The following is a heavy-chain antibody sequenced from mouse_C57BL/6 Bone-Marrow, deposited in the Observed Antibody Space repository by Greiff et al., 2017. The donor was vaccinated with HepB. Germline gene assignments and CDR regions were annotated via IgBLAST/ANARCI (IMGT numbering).Heavy chain of an antibody. D-gene: IGHD1-1*01. CDR2: INPNNGGT. CDR1: GYTFTDYN. Sequence: EVQLQQSGPELVKPGASVKIPCKASGYTFTDYNMDWVKQSHGKSLEWIGDINPNNGGTIYNQKFKGKATLTVDKSSSTAYMELRSLTSEDTAVYYCARWHYYGKGYFDVWGTGTTVTVSS. CDR3: ARWHYYGKGYFDV. J-gene: IGHJ1*03. V-gene: IGHV1-18*01.